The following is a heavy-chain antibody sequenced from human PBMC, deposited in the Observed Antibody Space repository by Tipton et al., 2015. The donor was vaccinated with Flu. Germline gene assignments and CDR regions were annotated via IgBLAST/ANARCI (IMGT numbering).Heavy chain of an antibody. CDR3: ARDKGGGTYTFDV. CDR2: IYPAGGVV. V-gene: IGHV1-46*01. D-gene: IGHD1/OR15-1a*01. Sequence: QLVQSGAEVKKPGASVKVSCKASGYTFTSYNIHCVRQAPGQGLEWMGIIYPAGGVVSYAQKFQGRVIMTRDKSTATIYMELSSLRSEDTAMYYCARDKGGGTYTFDVWGQGTMVIVSS. J-gene: IGHJ3*01. CDR1: GYTFTSYN.